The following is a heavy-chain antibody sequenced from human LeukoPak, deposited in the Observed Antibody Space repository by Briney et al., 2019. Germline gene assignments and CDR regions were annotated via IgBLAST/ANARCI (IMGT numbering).Heavy chain of an antibody. Sequence: SETLSLTCTVSGYSISSGYYWGWIRQPPGKGLEWIGSIYHSGSTYYNPSLKSRVTISVDTSKNQFSLKLSSVTAADTAVYYCARQELTAQVAATLYPWGQGTLVTVSS. CDR1: GYSISSGYY. CDR2: IYHSGST. V-gene: IGHV4-38-2*02. CDR3: ARQELTAQVAATLYP. J-gene: IGHJ5*02. D-gene: IGHD2-15*01.